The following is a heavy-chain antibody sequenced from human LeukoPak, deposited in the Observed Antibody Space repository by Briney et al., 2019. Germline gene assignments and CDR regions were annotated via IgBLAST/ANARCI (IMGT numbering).Heavy chain of an antibody. CDR3: ARDRGYSYGLHDAFDI. V-gene: IGHV3-53*01. CDR1: GFTVSSNY. J-gene: IGHJ3*02. Sequence: PGGSLRLSCAASGFTVSSNYMSWVRQAPGKGLEWVSVIYSGGSTYYADSVKGRFTISRDNSKNTLYLQMNSLRAEDTAVYYRARDRGYSYGLHDAFDIWGQGTMVTVSS. CDR2: IYSGGST. D-gene: IGHD5-18*01.